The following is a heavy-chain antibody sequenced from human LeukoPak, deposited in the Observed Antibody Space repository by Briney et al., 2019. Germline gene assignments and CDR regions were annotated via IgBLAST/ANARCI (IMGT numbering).Heavy chain of an antibody. CDR3: AREVGDIVATISRFDP. Sequence: QSGGSLRLSCAASGFTFSSYWMHWVRQAPGKGLVWVSRINSDGSSTSYADFVKGRFTISRDNAKNTLYLQMNSLRAEDTAVYYCAREVGDIVATISRFDPWGQGTLVTVSS. D-gene: IGHD5-12*01. J-gene: IGHJ5*02. CDR1: GFTFSSYW. V-gene: IGHV3-74*01. CDR2: INSDGSST.